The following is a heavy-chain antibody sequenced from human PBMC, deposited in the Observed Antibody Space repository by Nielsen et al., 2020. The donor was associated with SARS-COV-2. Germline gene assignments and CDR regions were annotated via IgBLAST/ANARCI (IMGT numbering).Heavy chain of an antibody. CDR2: ISGSGGST. J-gene: IGHJ3*02. CDR3: AKEEEDPAFDI. D-gene: IGHD2-15*01. CDR1: GFTFSSYA. Sequence: GESLKISRAASGFTFSSYAMSWVRQAPGKGLEWVSAISGSGGSTYYADSVKGRFTISRDNSKNTLYLQMNSLRAEDTAVYYCAKEEEDPAFDIWGQGTMVTVSS. V-gene: IGHV3-23*01.